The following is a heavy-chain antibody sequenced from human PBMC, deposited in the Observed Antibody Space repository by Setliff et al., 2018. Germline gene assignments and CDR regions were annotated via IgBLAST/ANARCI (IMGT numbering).Heavy chain of an antibody. CDR3: ARDVFPYHYEGAFDI. Sequence: GASVKVSCKASGYTFTSLYMHWVRQAPGLGLEWMGTINPSSGRTSYAQKFQGRVTMTRDTSTSTVYMDMSSLRSEDTAVYYCARDVFPYHYEGAFDIWGQGTMVTV. V-gene: IGHV1-46*01. CDR2: INPSSGRT. J-gene: IGHJ3*02. D-gene: IGHD3-22*01. CDR1: GYTFTSLY.